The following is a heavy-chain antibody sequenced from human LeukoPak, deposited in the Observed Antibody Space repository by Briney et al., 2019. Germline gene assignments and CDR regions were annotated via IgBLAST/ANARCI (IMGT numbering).Heavy chain of an antibody. CDR3: AREESSGWYSHWYFDL. CDR1: GGSISSYY. Sequence: SETLSLTCTVSGGSISSYYWSWIRQPPGKGLEWIGYIYYSGSTNYNFSLKSRVTISVDASKNQFSLKLTSVTAADTAVYYCAREESSGWYSHWYFDLWGRGTLVTVSS. V-gene: IGHV4-59*01. J-gene: IGHJ2*01. D-gene: IGHD6-19*01. CDR2: IYYSGST.